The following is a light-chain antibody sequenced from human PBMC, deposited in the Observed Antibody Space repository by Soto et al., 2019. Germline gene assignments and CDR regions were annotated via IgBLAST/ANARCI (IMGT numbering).Light chain of an antibody. CDR1: TSDIGGYNY. J-gene: IGLJ3*02. V-gene: IGLV2-14*01. Sequence: QSVLSQPASVSGSPGQSITISCTGTTSDIGGYNYVSWYQQHPGKAPQLMIYGVSNQPSGVSNRFSGSKSGSTASLTISGLQAEDEADYYCSSYTDSGINVLFGGGPKLTVL. CDR3: SSYTDSGINVL. CDR2: GVS.